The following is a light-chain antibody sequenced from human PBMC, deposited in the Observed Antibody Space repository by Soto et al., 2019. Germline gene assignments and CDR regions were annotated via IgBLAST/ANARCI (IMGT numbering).Light chain of an antibody. CDR2: EVS. CDR3: SSYTSSNTLEV. Sequence: QSVLSQPAAVSGSRGRSITISCTGASRDVGGSNYVSWYHHHPHRAPKLLIYEVSYRPSGVSSRFSGSKSGNTASLTISGLQAEDEADYYCSSYTSSNTLEVFGVGTKVTVL. V-gene: IGLV2-14*01. CDR1: SRDVGGSNY. J-gene: IGLJ1*01.